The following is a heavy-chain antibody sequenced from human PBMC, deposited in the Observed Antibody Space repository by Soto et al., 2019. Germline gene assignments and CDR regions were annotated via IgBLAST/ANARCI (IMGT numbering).Heavy chain of an antibody. V-gene: IGHV4-30-2*06. Sequence: SETLSLTCTVSGGSINSAGHSWGWVRQSPGKGLEWIGYSYHSGSTNYNPSLKSRVTVSVDTSKSQFSLMLNSVTAADTAVYYCVRDGSSGWYYYGMDVWGQGTPVTVSS. J-gene: IGHJ6*02. CDR1: GGSINSAGHS. CDR3: VRDGSSGWYYYGMDV. D-gene: IGHD6-19*01. CDR2: SYHSGST.